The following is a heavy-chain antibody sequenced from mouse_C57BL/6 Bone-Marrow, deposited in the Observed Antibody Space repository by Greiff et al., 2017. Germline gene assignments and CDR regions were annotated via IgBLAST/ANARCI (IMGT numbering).Heavy chain of an antibody. Sequence: QVQLQQSGAELVRPGTSVKMSCKASGYNFTNYWIGWAKQRPGHGLEWIGDIYPGGGYTNYNEKFKGKATLTADKSSSPAYMQFSSLTSEDSAIYYCARSSGYYPFDYWGQGTTLTVSS. J-gene: IGHJ2*01. CDR1: GYNFTNYW. CDR2: IYPGGGYT. CDR3: ARSSGYYPFDY. D-gene: IGHD2-3*01. V-gene: IGHV1-63*01.